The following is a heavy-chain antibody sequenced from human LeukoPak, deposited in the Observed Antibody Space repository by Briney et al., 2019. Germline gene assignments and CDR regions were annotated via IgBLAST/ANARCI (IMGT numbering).Heavy chain of an antibody. CDR1: RGSINKYY. D-gene: IGHD2-2*01. CDR2: VHYDGST. V-gene: IGHV4-59*13. Sequence: PSETLSLTCTLSRGSINKYYWAWIRQPPGKGLEWIGYVHYDGSTIYNPSLKSRVAISVDTSKNEFSMKLRSVNTADTAVYYCARETNDCSTVNCKTRVLDYWGPGTFVVVSS. CDR3: ARETNDCSTVNCKTRVLDY. J-gene: IGHJ4*02.